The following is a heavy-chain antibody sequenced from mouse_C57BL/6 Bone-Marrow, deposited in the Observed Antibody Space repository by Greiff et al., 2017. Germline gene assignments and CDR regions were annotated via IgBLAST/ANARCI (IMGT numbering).Heavy chain of an antibody. CDR1: GFTFSSYA. D-gene: IGHD1-1*01. V-gene: IGHV5-9-1*02. CDR2: ISSGGDYI. Sequence: VKLVESGEGLVKPGGSLKLSCAASGFTFSSYAMSWVRQTPEKRLEWVAYISSGGDYIYYADTVKGRFTISRDNARNTLYLQMSSLKSEDTAMYYCTYYYGSSYWYFDVCGTGTTVTVSS. J-gene: IGHJ1*03. CDR3: TYYYGSSYWYFDV.